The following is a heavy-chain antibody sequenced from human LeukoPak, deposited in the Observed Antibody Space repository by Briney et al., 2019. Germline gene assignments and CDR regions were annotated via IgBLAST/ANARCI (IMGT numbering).Heavy chain of an antibody. D-gene: IGHD3-10*01. CDR1: GGSISSYY. CDR2: IYYSGST. V-gene: IGHV4-59*01. CDR3: ARNLWEGDYYGNNWFDP. Sequence: SETLSLTCTVSGGSISSYYWSWIRQPPGKGLEWIGYIYYSGSTNYNPSLKSRVTISVDTSKNQFSLKLSSVTAADTAVYFCARNLWEGDYYGNNWFDPWGQGTLVTVSS. J-gene: IGHJ5*02.